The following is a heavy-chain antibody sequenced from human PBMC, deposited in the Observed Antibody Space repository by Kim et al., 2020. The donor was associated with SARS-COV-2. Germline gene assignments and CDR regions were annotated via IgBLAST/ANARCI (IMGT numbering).Heavy chain of an antibody. CDR2: SVK. D-gene: IGHD2-8*02. V-gene: IGHV3-7*01. Sequence: SVKSYLDSVKGRFTISRDNAGSSIYLQMNSLRTEDTAVYYCAREGTGGFDFWGQGTLVTVSS. J-gene: IGHJ4*02. CDR3: AREGTGGFDF.